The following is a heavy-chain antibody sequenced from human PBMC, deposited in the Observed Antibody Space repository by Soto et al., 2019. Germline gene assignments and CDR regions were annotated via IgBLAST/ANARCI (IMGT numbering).Heavy chain of an antibody. CDR2: IYYSGST. CDR3: ARVKGDPRPTAAGTDYYGMDV. CDR1: GGSISSYY. D-gene: IGHD6-13*01. V-gene: IGHV4-59*01. J-gene: IGHJ6*02. Sequence: KSSETLSLTCTVSGGSISSYYWSWIRQPPGKGLEWIGYIYYSGSTNYNPSLKSRVTISVDTSKNQFSLKLSSVTAADTAVYYCARVKGDPRPTAAGTDYYGMDVWGQGTTVTVSS.